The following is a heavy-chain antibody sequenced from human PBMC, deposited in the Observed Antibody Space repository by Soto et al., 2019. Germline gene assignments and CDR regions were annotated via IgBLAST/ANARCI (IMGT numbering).Heavy chain of an antibody. V-gene: IGHV4-4*07. D-gene: IGHD3-22*01. CDR3: ARGYESGYTFGHDH. CDR2: IYSSGSN. Sequence: XETLSLTCPVSGDSISSTYWSWVRQPAGRGLEWIGRIYSSGSNNYNPSLESRVTMSVDTSKNQFSLTLRSVTAADTAVYFCARGYESGYTFGHDHSGQGTLVTVSS. J-gene: IGHJ4*02. CDR1: GDSISSTY.